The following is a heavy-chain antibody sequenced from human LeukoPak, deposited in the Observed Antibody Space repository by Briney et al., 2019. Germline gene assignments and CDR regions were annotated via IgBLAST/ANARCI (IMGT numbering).Heavy chain of an antibody. CDR2: ITPFNGNT. D-gene: IGHD3-10*01. V-gene: IGHV1-45*02. CDR1: GYTFTYRY. Sequence: ASVKVSCKASGYTFTYRYLHWVRQAPGQALEWMGWITPFNGNTNYAQKFQDRVTITRDRSMSTAYMELSSLRSEDTAMYYCASSYGSGSQVPFDPWGQGTLITVSS. CDR3: ASSYGSGSQVPFDP. J-gene: IGHJ5*02.